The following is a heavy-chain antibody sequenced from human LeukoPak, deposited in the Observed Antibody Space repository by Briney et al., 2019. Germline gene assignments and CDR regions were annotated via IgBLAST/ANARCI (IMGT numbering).Heavy chain of an antibody. Sequence: GASVKVSCKASGGTFSSYAISWVRQAPGQGLEWMGGIIPIFGTAKYAQKFQGRVTITADESTSTAYMELSSLRSEDTAVYYCATTYYYDRWGRAFDIWGQGTMVTVSP. V-gene: IGHV1-69*13. CDR2: IIPIFGTA. CDR3: ATTYYYDRWGRAFDI. J-gene: IGHJ3*02. D-gene: IGHD3-22*01. CDR1: GGTFSSYA.